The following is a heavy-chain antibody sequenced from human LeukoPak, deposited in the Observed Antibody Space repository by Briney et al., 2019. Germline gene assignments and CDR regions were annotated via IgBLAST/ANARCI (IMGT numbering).Heavy chain of an antibody. V-gene: IGHV3-74*01. Sequence: GGSLRLSCAASGFTFGSYWVHWVRQAPGKGLVWVSRINSDGSNTNYADSVKGRFSISRDNTKNTLYLQMNSLRAEDTAVYYCARDSSAAFNIWGQGTMVTVSS. CDR3: ARDSSAAFNI. D-gene: IGHD3-3*01. CDR2: INSDGSNT. CDR1: GFTFGSYW. J-gene: IGHJ3*02.